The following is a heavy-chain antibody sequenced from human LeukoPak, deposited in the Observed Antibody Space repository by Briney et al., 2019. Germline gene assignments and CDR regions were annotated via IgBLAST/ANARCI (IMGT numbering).Heavy chain of an antibody. CDR3: ARYRNEALFAFDI. Sequence: SETLSLTCTVSGGSISPYYWSWVRQPPGKGLEWIGYIYYSGSTNYNPSLKSRVTISVDTSKNQFSLELGSLPPADTAVYYCARYRNEALFAFDIWGQGTMVTVSS. J-gene: IGHJ3*02. V-gene: IGHV4-59*01. CDR1: GGSISPYY. CDR2: IYYSGST. D-gene: IGHD1-14*01.